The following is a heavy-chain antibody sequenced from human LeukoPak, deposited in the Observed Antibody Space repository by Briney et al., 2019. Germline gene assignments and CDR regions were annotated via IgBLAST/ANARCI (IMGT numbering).Heavy chain of an antibody. CDR2: ISDRGGNT. D-gene: IGHD1-1*01. V-gene: IGHV3-23*01. CDR3: AEGRWSPDY. Sequence: PGGSLRLSCAASGFTFSDYAMSWVRQAPGKGPEWVSLISDRGGNTYYTDSVKGRFTISRDNSKNSLYLQMNSLRADDTAVYYCAEGRWSPDYWGQGTLVTVSS. J-gene: IGHJ4*01. CDR1: GFTFSDYA.